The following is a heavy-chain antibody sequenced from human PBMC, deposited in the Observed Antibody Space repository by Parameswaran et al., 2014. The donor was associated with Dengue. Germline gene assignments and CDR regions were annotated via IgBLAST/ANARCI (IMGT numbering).Heavy chain of an antibody. V-gene: IGHV1-3*01. CDR2: INAGNGNT. Sequence: WVRQAPGQRLEWMGWINAGNGNTKYSQKFQGRVTITRDTSASTAYMELSSLRSEDTAVYYCARQITMVQGVPLVVGYWGQGTLVTVSS. J-gene: IGHJ4*02. CDR3: ARQITMVQGVPLVVGY. D-gene: IGHD3-10*01.